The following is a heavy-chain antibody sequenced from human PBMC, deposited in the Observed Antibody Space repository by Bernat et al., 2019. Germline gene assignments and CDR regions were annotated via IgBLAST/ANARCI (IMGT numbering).Heavy chain of an antibody. J-gene: IGHJ3*01. CDR3: ARESGTSRILSSSGAFDF. CDR2: ISAYNGNT. Sequence: QVQLVQSGAEVKKPGASVKVSCKASGYTFTSYGITWVRQAPGQGLEWMGWISAYNGNTDYAQKYQDRVTMTTDTSTSTAYMDLRSLTPEDTAVYYCARESGTSRILSSSGAFDFWGQGTMVTVSS. CDR1: GYTFTSYG. V-gene: IGHV1-18*01. D-gene: IGHD2-15*01.